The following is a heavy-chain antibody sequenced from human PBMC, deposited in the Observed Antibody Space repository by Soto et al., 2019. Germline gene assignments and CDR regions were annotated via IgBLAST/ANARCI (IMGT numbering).Heavy chain of an antibody. CDR3: AKDKRAYYDILTGYADFDY. V-gene: IGHV3-23*01. D-gene: IGHD3-9*01. J-gene: IGHJ4*02. CDR2: ISGSGGST. Sequence: AMSWVRQAPGKGLEWVSAISGSGGSTYYADSVKGRFTISRDNSKNTLYLQMNSLRAEDTAVYYCAKDKRAYYDILTGYADFDYWGQGTLVTVSS. CDR1: A.